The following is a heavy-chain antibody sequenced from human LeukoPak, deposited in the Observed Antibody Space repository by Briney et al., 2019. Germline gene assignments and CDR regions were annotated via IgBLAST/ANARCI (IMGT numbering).Heavy chain of an antibody. CDR3: ARDFSRDSSGYYSLDY. CDR1: GFTFSSYA. CDR2: ISYDGSNK. V-gene: IGHV3-30*04. Sequence: GGTLRLSCAASGFTFSSYAMHWVRQAPGKGLEWGAVISYDGSNKYYADSVKGRFTISRDNSKNTLYLQMNSLRAEDTAVYYCARDFSRDSSGYYSLDYWGQGTLVTVSS. D-gene: IGHD3-22*01. J-gene: IGHJ4*02.